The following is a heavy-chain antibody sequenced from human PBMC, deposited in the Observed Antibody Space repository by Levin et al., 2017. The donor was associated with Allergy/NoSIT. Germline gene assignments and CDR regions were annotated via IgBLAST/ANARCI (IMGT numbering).Heavy chain of an antibody. J-gene: IGHJ4*02. CDR1: GGSISSSSYY. CDR2: IYYSGST. V-gene: IGHV4-39*07. D-gene: IGHD4-11*01. CDR3: AREKSTVSPFDY. Sequence: SQTLSLTCTVSGGSISSSSYYWGWIRQPPGKGLEWIGSIYYSGSTYYNPSLKSRVTISVDTSKNQFSLKLSSVTAADTAVYYCAREKSTVSPFDYWGQGTLVTVSS.